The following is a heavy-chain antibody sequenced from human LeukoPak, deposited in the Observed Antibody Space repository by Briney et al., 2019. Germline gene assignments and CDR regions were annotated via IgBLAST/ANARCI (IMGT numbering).Heavy chain of an antibody. CDR2: IYYSGST. Sequence: SETLSLTCTVSGGSISSYYWSRIRQPPGKGLEWIGYIYYSGSTNYNPSLKSRVTISVDTSKNQFSLKLSSVTAADTAVYYCARTQLRYFDWLPRDPYYYYGMDVWGQGTTVTVSS. D-gene: IGHD3-9*01. V-gene: IGHV4-59*08. J-gene: IGHJ6*02. CDR1: GGSISSYY. CDR3: ARTQLRYFDWLPRDPYYYYGMDV.